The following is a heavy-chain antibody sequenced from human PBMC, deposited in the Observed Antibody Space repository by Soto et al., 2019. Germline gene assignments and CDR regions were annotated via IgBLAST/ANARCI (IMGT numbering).Heavy chain of an antibody. V-gene: IGHV3-43*01. CDR1: GFTFDDYT. J-gene: IGHJ6*02. CDR2: ISWDGGST. CDR3: AKDLRSGYIIGYYGMDV. Sequence: HPGGSLRLSCAASGFTFDDYTMHWVRQAPGKGLEWVSLISWDGGSTYYADSVKGRFTISRDNSKNSLYLQMNSLRTEDTALYYCAKDLRSGYIIGYYGMDVWGQGTTVTVSS. D-gene: IGHD3-22*01.